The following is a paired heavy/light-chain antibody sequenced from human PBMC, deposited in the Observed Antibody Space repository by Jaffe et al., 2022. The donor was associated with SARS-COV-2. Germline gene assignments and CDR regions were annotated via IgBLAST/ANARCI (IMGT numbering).Heavy chain of an antibody. J-gene: IGHJ6*02. Sequence: EVLLLESGGGLVQPGASLRLSCVVSGFSFRSYAMSWVRLAPGKGLEWVSAISATSISTYYADSVMGRFTISRDNPRYTLYLQMNSLRAEDTAVYYCAKSAVTGYFYGLDVWGQGTSVTVSS. CDR1: GFSFRSYA. V-gene: IGHV3-23*01. CDR3: AKSAVTGYFYGLDV. D-gene: IGHD6-19*01. CDR2: ISATSIST.
Light chain of an antibody. Sequence: ERVMTQSPATLSVSPGERATLSCRASQSVSSDVAWYQQKPGQPPRLLIYGTSTRATGVPARFSGSGSGTEFTLTISSLQSEDFAVYYCHQFNDWPQTFGQGTKVEIK. CDR2: GTS. V-gene: IGKV3-15*01. J-gene: IGKJ1*01. CDR3: HQFNDWPQT. CDR1: QSVSSD.